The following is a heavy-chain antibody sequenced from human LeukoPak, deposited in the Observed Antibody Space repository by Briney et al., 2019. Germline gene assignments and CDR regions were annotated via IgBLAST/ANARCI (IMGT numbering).Heavy chain of an antibody. D-gene: IGHD3-10*01. Sequence: GRSLRLYCAASGFTFDDYAMHWVRQAPGKGLEWVSGISWNSGSIGYADSVKGRFTISRDNAKNSLYLQMNSLRAEDTALYYRAPLYGAGSYYNDYGMDVWGQGTTVTVSS. CDR1: GFTFDDYA. CDR2: ISWNSGSI. CDR3: APLYGAGSYYNDYGMDV. J-gene: IGHJ6*02. V-gene: IGHV3-9*01.